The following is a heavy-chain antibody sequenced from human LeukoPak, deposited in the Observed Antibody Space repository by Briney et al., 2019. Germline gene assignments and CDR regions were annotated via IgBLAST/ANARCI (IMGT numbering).Heavy chain of an antibody. CDR1: GFTFSSYS. J-gene: IGHJ3*02. CDR2: ISSSGSTI. V-gene: IGHV3-48*04. Sequence: GGSLRLSCAASGFTFSSYSMNWVRQAPGKGLEWVSYISSSGSTIYYADSVKGRFTISRDNAKNSLYLQMNSLRAEDTAVYYCARPAGDDAFDIWGQGTMVTVSS. CDR3: ARPAGDDAFDI.